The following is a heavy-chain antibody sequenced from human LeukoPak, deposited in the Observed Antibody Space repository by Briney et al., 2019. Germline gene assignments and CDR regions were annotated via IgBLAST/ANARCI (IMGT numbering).Heavy chain of an antibody. Sequence: SETLSLTCTVSGGSISSSSYYWGWIRQPPGKGLEWIGSIYYSRSTYYNPSLKSRVTISVDTSKNQFSLKLSSVTAADTAVYYCARGGSSTWIDPWGQGTLVTVSS. CDR3: ARGGSSTWIDP. CDR2: IYYSRST. D-gene: IGHD6-6*01. J-gene: IGHJ5*02. CDR1: GGSISSSSYY. V-gene: IGHV4-39*07.